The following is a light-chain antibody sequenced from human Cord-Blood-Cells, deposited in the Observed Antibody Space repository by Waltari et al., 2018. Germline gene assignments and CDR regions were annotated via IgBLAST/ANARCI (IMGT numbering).Light chain of an antibody. CDR1: QSVSSSY. CDR2: GAS. Sequence: EIVLTQSPGTLSLSPGERGTLSCRASQSVSSSYLAWYQQKPGQAPRLLSYGASSRATGIPDRFSGSGSGTDFTLTISRLEPEDFAVYYCQQYGSSPQTFGQGTKVEIK. V-gene: IGKV3-20*01. J-gene: IGKJ1*01. CDR3: QQYGSSPQT.